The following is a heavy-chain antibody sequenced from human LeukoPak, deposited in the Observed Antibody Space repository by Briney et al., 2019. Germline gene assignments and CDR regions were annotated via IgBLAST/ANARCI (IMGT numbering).Heavy chain of an antibody. CDR1: GFTFSTYK. Sequence: GGSLRLSCAASGFTFSTYKMHLVRQTPGKGLEYVSAINSNGGSTYYASSVRGRFTISRDNIKNTLYLQMGSLRPEDMAVYFCARSSVEMTAVFAECFDHWGQGTLVSVSS. CDR3: ARSSVEMTAVFAECFDH. D-gene: IGHD5-24*01. J-gene: IGHJ1*01. CDR2: INSNGGST. V-gene: IGHV3-64*01.